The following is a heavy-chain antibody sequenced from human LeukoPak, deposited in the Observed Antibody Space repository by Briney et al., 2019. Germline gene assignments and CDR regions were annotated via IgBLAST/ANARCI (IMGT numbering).Heavy chain of an antibody. J-gene: IGHJ6*03. CDR3: AKQYSNYPSYYYYYMDV. V-gene: IGHV3-30*02. D-gene: IGHD4-11*01. CDR2: IRYDGNSY. CDR1: GFTFSHSG. Sequence: GGSLRLSCAASGFTFSHSGMHWVRQAPGKGLEWVAFIRYDGNSYYYADSAKGRFTISRDNSKNTLYLQMNSLRAEDTAVYYCAKQYSNYPSYYYYYMDVWGKGTTVTVSS.